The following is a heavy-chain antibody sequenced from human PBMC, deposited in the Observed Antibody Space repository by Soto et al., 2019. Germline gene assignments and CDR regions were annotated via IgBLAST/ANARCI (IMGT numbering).Heavy chain of an antibody. V-gene: IGHV3-33*01. Sequence: GGSLRLSCAASGFTFSSYGMHWVRQAPGKGLEWVAVIWYDGSNKYYADSVKGRFTISRDNSKNTLYLQMNSLRAEDTAVYYCARVGEDRYCSGGSCHFDYWGQGTLVTVSS. CDR1: GFTFSSYG. CDR3: ARVGEDRYCSGGSCHFDY. D-gene: IGHD2-15*01. J-gene: IGHJ4*02. CDR2: IWYDGSNK.